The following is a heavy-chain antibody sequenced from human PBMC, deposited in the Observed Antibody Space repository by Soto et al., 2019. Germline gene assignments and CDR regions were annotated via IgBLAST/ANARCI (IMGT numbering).Heavy chain of an antibody. CDR3: ARVNSGSYLPDY. CDR1: GGTFSSYT. V-gene: IGHV1-69*02. J-gene: IGHJ4*02. Sequence: QVQLVQSGAEVKKPGSSVKVSCKASGGTFSSYTISWVRQAPGQGLEWMGRIIPILGIANYAQKFQGRVTLTADKSTSTAYMELSSLRSEDTAVYYCARVNSGSYLPDYWGQGTLVTVSS. CDR2: IIPILGIA. D-gene: IGHD1-26*01.